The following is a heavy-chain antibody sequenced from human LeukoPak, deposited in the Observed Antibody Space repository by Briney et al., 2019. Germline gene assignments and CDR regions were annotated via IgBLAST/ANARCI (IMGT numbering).Heavy chain of an antibody. CDR3: ATALGPSYYYDSSGYYFPLGY. J-gene: IGHJ4*02. CDR2: IIPIFGTA. D-gene: IGHD3-22*01. Sequence: ASVKVSCKAPGGTFSSYAISWVRQAPGQGLEWMGGIIPIFGTANYAQKFQGRVTITADESTSTAYMELSSLRSEDTAVYYCATALGPSYYYDSSGYYFPLGYWGQGTLVTVSS. V-gene: IGHV1-69*13. CDR1: GGTFSSYA.